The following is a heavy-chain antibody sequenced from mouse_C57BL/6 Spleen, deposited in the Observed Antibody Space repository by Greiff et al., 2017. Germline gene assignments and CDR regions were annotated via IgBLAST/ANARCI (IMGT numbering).Heavy chain of an antibody. CDR1: GYTFTSYG. CDR3: ARHDYDGNYYAMDY. J-gene: IGHJ4*01. Sequence: VQLQQSGAELARPGASVKLSCKASGYTFTSYGISWVKQRTGQGLEWIGEIYPRSGKTYYNEKFKGKATLTADKSSSTAYMELRSLTSEDSAVYFCARHDYDGNYYAMDYWGQGTSVTVSS. CDR2: IYPRSGKT. V-gene: IGHV1-81*01. D-gene: IGHD2-4*01.